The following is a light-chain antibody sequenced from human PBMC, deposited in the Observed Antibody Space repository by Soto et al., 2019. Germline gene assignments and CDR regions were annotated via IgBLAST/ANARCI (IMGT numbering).Light chain of an antibody. V-gene: IGKV3-15*01. Sequence: EVVMTQSPATLSVSPGEGVTLSCMANQGIGDTLAWYQHKHCQTPRLLIYDTTIRATGVPARFSGSSSGPEFSRTIISLPSEDFAIYYCQHYNNWPFTFGEGTKVES. CDR1: QGIGDT. CDR3: QHYNNWPFT. J-gene: IGKJ4*01. CDR2: DTT.